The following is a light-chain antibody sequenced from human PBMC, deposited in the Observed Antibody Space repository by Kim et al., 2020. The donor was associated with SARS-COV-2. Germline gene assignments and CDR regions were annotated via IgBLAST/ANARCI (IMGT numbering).Light chain of an antibody. Sequence: SSELTQDPAVSVALGQTVRITCQGDSLRSYYASWYQQKPGQAPVLVIYGKNNRPSGIPDRFSGSLPGNTPSLTTPGSQAEDEAHFSFNPWAACGNLVLFG. V-gene: IGLV3-19*01. CDR2: GKN. CDR1: SLRSYY. CDR3: NPWAACGNLVL. J-gene: IGLJ2*01.